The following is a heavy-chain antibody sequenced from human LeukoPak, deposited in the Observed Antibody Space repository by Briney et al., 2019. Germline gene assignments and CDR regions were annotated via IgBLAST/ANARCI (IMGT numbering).Heavy chain of an antibody. CDR1: GGSISSYY. CDR3: ARCPSWSGYSFDY. CDR2: IFYTGSA. J-gene: IGHJ4*02. D-gene: IGHD3-3*01. V-gene: IGHV4-59*01. Sequence: PSETLSLTCTASGGSISSYYWTWIRQPPRKGLEWIGYIFYTGSANYNPSLKSRVTISVDTSKNQFSLKLSSVTAADTAVYYCARCPSWSGYSFDYWGQGTLVTVSS.